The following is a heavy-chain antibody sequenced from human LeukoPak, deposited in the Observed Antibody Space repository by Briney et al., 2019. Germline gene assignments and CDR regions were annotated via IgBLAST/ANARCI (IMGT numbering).Heavy chain of an antibody. CDR3: ARETSKGDDAFDI. J-gene: IGHJ3*02. V-gene: IGHV4-34*01. Sequence: PSETLSLTCADYGESFSSYYWTWIRQPPGKGLEWIGEINHSGTTNYNPSLKSRLTISVDTPKNQFSLKLTSVTAADTAVYYCARETSKGDDAFDIWGQGTMVTVSS. CDR2: INHSGTT. D-gene: IGHD3-16*01. CDR1: GESFSSYY.